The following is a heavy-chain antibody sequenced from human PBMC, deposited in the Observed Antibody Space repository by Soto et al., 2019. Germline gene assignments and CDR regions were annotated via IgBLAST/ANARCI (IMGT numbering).Heavy chain of an antibody. J-gene: IGHJ4*02. Sequence: QVQLQQWGAGLVKPSETLSLTCAVYGGSFSGYYWSWIRQPPGKGLEWIGEINHSGSTNYNPSLKSRVTISVDTSKNQFSLKLSSVTAADTAVYYCARRRSIAARPCFDYWGQGTLVTVSS. D-gene: IGHD6-6*01. CDR1: GGSFSGYY. CDR3: ARRRSIAARPCFDY. CDR2: INHSGST. V-gene: IGHV4-34*01.